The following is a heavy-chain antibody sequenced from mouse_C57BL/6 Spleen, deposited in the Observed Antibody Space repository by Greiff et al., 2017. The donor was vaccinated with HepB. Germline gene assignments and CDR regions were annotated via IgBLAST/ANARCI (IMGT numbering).Heavy chain of an antibody. Sequence: EVQLVESGGDLVKPGGSLKLSCAASGFTFSSYGMSWVRQTPDKRLEWVATISSGGSYTYYPDSVKGRFTISRDNAKNTLYLQMSSLKSEDTAMYYCASLYGTNQRRAMDYWGQGTSVTVSS. J-gene: IGHJ4*01. D-gene: IGHD1-1*01. V-gene: IGHV5-6*01. CDR1: GFTFSSYG. CDR3: ASLYGTNQRRAMDY. CDR2: ISSGGSYT.